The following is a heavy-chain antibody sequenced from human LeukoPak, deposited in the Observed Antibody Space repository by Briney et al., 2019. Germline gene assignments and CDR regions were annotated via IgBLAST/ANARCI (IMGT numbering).Heavy chain of an antibody. CDR1: GFPFIIFG. CDR2: ISGYNGDT. Sequence: ASVKVSFSAFGFPFIIFGFNWVRHAPGQGLEGRGWISGYNGDTKYAQTLKGRVTMTTDKSTSTAYMELRSLRSDDTAVYYRAKGPWETAARLYSFDAWGQGTLVTLTS. J-gene: IGHJ4*02. CDR3: AKGPWETAARLYSFDA. V-gene: IGHV1-18*01. D-gene: IGHD1-26*01.